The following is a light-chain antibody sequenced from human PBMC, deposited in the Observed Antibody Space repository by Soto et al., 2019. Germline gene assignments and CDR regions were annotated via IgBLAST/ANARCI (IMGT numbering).Light chain of an antibody. V-gene: IGKV3-11*01. Sequence: EIVLTQSPATLSLSPGERATLSCRASQSVSSHLAWYQQKPGQAPRLLIYDASNSPTGIPARFSGSGSGTDFTLTISSLEPKDFAVYYCQQGGTFGQGTRLEMK. CDR1: QSVSSH. J-gene: IGKJ5*01. CDR3: QQGGT. CDR2: DAS.